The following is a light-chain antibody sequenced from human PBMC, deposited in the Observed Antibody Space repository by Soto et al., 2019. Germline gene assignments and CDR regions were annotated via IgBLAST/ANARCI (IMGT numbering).Light chain of an antibody. CDR1: SSDVGAYNY. Sequence: QSVLTQPASVSGSPGQSVTISCTGTSSDVGAYNYVSWYQQHPGKAPKLMIYEVSNRPSGVSNRFSGSKSGNTASLTISGLQAEDEADYYCNSYTGSITRFVFGNGTKLTVL. CDR2: EVS. CDR3: NSYTGSITRFV. V-gene: IGLV2-14*01. J-gene: IGLJ1*01.